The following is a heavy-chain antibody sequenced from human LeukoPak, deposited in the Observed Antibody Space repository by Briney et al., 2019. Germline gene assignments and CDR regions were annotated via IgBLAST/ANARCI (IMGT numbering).Heavy chain of an antibody. CDR2: ISGSSSYI. V-gene: IGHV3-21*01. CDR3: ARDRDSSGYYYQYNWFDP. Sequence: GGSLRLSCAASGFTFSTYNMNWVRQAPGKGLEWVSCISGSSSYIYYADSVKGRFTISRDNAKNSLYLQMNSLRAEDTAVYYCARDRDSSGYYYQYNWFDPWGQGTLVTVSS. J-gene: IGHJ5*02. CDR1: GFTFSTYN. D-gene: IGHD3-22*01.